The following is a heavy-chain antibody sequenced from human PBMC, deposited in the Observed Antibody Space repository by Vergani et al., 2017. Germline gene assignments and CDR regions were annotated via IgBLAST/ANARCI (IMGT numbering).Heavy chain of an antibody. CDR2: IYWDDDK. D-gene: IGHD3-10*01. CDR3: AHRSWFYGSGSYGDY. Sequence: QITLKESGPTLVKPTQTLTLTCTCSGFSLSTSGVGVGWIRQPPGKALEWLALIYWDDDKRYSPSLKSRLTITKDTSKNQVVLTMTNMDPVDTATYYCAHRSWFYGSGSYGDYWGQGTLVTVSS. V-gene: IGHV2-5*02. CDR1: GFSLSTSGVG. J-gene: IGHJ4*02.